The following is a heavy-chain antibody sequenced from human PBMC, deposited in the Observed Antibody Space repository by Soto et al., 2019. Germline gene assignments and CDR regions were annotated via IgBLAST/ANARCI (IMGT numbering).Heavy chain of an antibody. Sequence: QVQLQESGPGLVKPSQTLSLTCTVSGGSISSGGYYWSWIRQHPGKGLEWIGYISYSGSTYYNPSLQSRVTIAVDTSKNQFSQKLSSVTAADTAVYYCGRDSYYYDSSGYYYVEYFQHWGQGSLVTVSS. D-gene: IGHD3-22*01. J-gene: IGHJ1*01. CDR3: GRDSYYYDSSGYYYVEYFQH. V-gene: IGHV4-31*03. CDR2: ISYSGST. CDR1: GGSISSGGYY.